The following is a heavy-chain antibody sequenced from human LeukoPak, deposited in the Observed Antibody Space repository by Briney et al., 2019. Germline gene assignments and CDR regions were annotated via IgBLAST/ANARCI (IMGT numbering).Heavy chain of an antibody. CDR1: GFTFSTYG. CDR2: ISPSYNAM. V-gene: IGHV3-23*01. D-gene: IGHD5-18*01. Sequence: GGSLRLSCSLSGFTFSTYGIHWVRQAPGKGLEWISYISPSYNAMYYADSVKGRFTISRDNSKNTLYLQMNSLRAEDTAVYYCAKDVGYSYGYFDAFDIGGQGTRVTVSS. J-gene: IGHJ3*02. CDR3: AKDVGYSYGYFDAFDI.